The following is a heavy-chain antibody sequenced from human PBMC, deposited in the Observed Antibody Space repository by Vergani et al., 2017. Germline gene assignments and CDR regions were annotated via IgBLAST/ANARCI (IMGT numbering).Heavy chain of an antibody. CDR2: IWYDGSNK. Sequence: QVQLVESGGGVVQPGRSLRLSCAASGFTFSSYGMHWVRQAPGKGLEWVAVIWYDGSNKYYADSVKGRFTISRDNSKNTLYLQMNSLRAEDTAVYCCARETRQLLYCYYGMDVWGQGTTVTVSS. CDR3: ARETRQLLYCYYGMDV. J-gene: IGHJ6*02. CDR1: GFTFSSYG. V-gene: IGHV3-33*01. D-gene: IGHD2-2*01.